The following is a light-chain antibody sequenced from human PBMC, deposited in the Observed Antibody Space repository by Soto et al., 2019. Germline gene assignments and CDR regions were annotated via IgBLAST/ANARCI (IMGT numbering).Light chain of an antibody. V-gene: IGKV4-1*01. CDR3: LQYYTHPRT. CDR1: QAVLHSPNNKNY. J-gene: IGKJ1*01. CDR2: WAS. Sequence: DIVITQSPDSLAVSLGERATINCKSSQAVLHSPNNKNYLAWYQQKPGQPPKLLIYWASARESGVPDRFSGGGSGTDFTLTISSLQAEDVAVYFCLQYYTHPRTFGQGTKVEVK.